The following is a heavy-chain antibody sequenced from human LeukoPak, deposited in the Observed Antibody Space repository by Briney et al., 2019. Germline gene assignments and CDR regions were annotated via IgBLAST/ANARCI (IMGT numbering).Heavy chain of an antibody. CDR2: ISGSGGST. CDR1: GFTFSNYV. D-gene: IGHD1-14*01. CDR3: AEGSGINHYHWIDP. J-gene: IGHJ5*02. Sequence: GGSLRLSCAASGFTFSNYVMSWVRHAPGKWLEWVSSISGSGGSTYYADSVKGRFTISRDNSKNKLFLQMNSLRAEDTAVYYCAEGSGINHYHWIDPWGQGTLVTVSS. V-gene: IGHV3-23*01.